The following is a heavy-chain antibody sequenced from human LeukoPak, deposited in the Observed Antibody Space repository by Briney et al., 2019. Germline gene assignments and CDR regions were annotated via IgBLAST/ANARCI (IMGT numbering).Heavy chain of an antibody. J-gene: IGHJ4*02. D-gene: IGHD4-17*01. Sequence: GGSLRLSCAASGFTFSSYTMNWVRQAPGQGLEWVSSISGSSGNKYYADSVKGRFTISRDNAKNSLYLQMNSLRAEDTAVYYCARPDYGDYEYYFDYWGQGTLVTVSS. CDR3: ARPDYGDYEYYFDY. CDR1: GFTFSSYT. CDR2: ISGSSGNK. V-gene: IGHV3-48*01.